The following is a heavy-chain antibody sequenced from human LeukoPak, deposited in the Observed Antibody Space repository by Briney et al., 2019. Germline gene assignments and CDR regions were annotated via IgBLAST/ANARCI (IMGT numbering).Heavy chain of an antibody. J-gene: IGHJ4*02. V-gene: IGHV3-21*01. CDR1: GFTFSNYA. CDR3: ASTITMVRGRFDY. CDR2: ISSSSSYI. Sequence: KPGRSLRLSCAASGFTFSNYAMNWVRQAPGKGLEWVSSISSSSSYIYYAESVRGRFTISRDNAKNSLYLQMNSLRAEDTAVYYCASTITMVRGRFDYWGQGTLVTVSS. D-gene: IGHD3-10*01.